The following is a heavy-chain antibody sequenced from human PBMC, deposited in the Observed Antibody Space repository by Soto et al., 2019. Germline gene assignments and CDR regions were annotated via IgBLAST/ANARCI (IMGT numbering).Heavy chain of an antibody. CDR2: ISYDGSNK. V-gene: IGHV3-30*18. CDR3: AKDGLGYCSGGSCYSPFDY. D-gene: IGHD2-15*01. Sequence: QVQLVESGGGVVQPGRSLRLSCAASGFTFSSYGMHWVRQAPGKGLEWVAVISYDGSNKYYADSVKGRFTISRDNSKNTLYLQMNSLRAEDTAVYYWAKDGLGYCSGGSCYSPFDYWGQGTLVTVSS. CDR1: GFTFSSYG. J-gene: IGHJ4*02.